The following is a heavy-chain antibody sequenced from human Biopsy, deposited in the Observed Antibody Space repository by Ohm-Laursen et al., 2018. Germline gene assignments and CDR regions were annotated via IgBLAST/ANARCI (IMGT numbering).Heavy chain of an antibody. V-gene: IGHV3-23*01. Sequence: SLRLSCAASGFYFSDYAMSWVRQAPGKGLEWVSTVSTIPDTYYAESARGHFTITRDNSKNTVYLQMNSLRTEDTAVYYCATCFMGGNGLGYFDNWGQGTLVTVSS. CDR1: GFYFSDYA. D-gene: IGHD3/OR15-3a*01. CDR2: VSTIPDT. CDR3: ATCFMGGNGLGYFDN. J-gene: IGHJ4*02.